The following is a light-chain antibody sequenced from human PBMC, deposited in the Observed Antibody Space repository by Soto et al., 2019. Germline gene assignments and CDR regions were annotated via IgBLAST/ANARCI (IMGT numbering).Light chain of an antibody. J-gene: IGLJ1*01. CDR3: QSFDTSLSGYV. CDR1: SSNIGAGYD. CDR2: DNN. Sequence: VLTQSPSVSGAPGQKVTISCTGSSSNIGAGYDVHWYQQLPGTAPKLLVYDNNNRPSGVPDRFSGSKSGTSASLVITGLQAEDEADYYCQSFDTSLSGYVFGTGTKVTVL. V-gene: IGLV1-40*01.